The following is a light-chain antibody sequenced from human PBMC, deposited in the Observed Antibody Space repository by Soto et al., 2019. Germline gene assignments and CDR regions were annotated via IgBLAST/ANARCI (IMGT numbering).Light chain of an antibody. CDR3: QQFDTFVDT. V-gene: IGKV1-33*01. CDR1: QDITNY. Sequence: DIQMTQSPSSLSPSVGDRLTITCQASQDITNYLNCYQQIPGKAPKLLIYDASNLETEVPSRFSGSGSGTDFAFTISSLQPEGIATYYCQQFDTFVDTFGQGTKLEIK. J-gene: IGKJ2*01. CDR2: DAS.